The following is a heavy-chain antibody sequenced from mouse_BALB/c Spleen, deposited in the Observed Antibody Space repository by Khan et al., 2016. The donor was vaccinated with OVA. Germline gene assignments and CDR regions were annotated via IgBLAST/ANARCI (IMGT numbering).Heavy chain of an antibody. CDR3: SRQPYYHYYIMDY. Sequence: VQLLETGPGLVAPSQSLSITCTISGFSLTDYGIHWVRQPPGKGLEWLVVIWSDGTTTYNSALKSRLSISKDNSKSQVFLKMNSHQTDDTAMYYCSRQPYYHYYIMDYWGQGTSVTVSS. V-gene: IGHV2-6-1*01. CDR2: IWSDGTT. J-gene: IGHJ4*01. D-gene: IGHD2-10*01. CDR1: GFSLTDYG.